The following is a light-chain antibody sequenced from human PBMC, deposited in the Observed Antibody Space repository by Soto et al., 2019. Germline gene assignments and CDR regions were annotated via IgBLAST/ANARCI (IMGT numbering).Light chain of an antibody. CDR2: DVS. V-gene: IGLV2-14*01. CDR3: SSYTSSSTDVV. CDR1: SSDVGGYNY. J-gene: IGLJ2*01. Sequence: QSALTQPASVSGSPGQSITISCTGTSSDVGGYNYVSWYQQHPGKAPKLMIYDVSNRPSGVSNRFSGSKSGNTASLTISGLQAEDEADYYCSSYTSSSTDVVFGGRTKVTVL.